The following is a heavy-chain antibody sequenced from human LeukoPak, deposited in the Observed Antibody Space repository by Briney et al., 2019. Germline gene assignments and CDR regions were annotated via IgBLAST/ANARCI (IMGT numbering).Heavy chain of an antibody. V-gene: IGHV5-51*01. J-gene: IGHJ4*02. Sequence: GESLKIPCKGSGYIFITYWIGWVRPMPGKGLEWMGIIYPGNSDTRYSPSFQGQVTISADKSISTTYLQWSSLKASDTAIYYCARTTDGYAGDYWGQGTLVTVSS. CDR3: ARTTDGYAGDY. CDR1: GYIFITYW. D-gene: IGHD5-24*01. CDR2: IYPGNSDT.